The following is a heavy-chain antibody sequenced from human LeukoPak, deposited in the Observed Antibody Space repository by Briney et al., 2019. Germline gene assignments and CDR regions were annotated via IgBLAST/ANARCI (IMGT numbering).Heavy chain of an antibody. J-gene: IGHJ4*02. CDR2: ISSSSSII. D-gene: IGHD6-25*01. Sequence: GGSLRLSCAASGFTFSSYSMSWVRQAPGKGLEWVSYISSSSSIIYYADSVKGRFTISRDNAKNSLYLQMNSLRAEDTAVYYCARQRGSGCLDYWGQGTLVTVSS. V-gene: IGHV3-48*01. CDR1: GFTFSSYS. CDR3: ARQRGSGCLDY.